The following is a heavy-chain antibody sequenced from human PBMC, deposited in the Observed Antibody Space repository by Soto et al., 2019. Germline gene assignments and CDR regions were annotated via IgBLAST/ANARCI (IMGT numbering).Heavy chain of an antibody. CDR1: GGSLSAYY. D-gene: IGHD2-2*01. CDR3: ALAPAAHILH. CDR2: INPSGTT. Sequence: SETLSLTCAVYGGSLSAYYWSWIRQPPGKGLEWIGEINPSGTTNYNPSLKSRVTISVDTSKNQFSLKLSSVTAADTAVYHCALAPAAHILHWGQGALVTVSS. V-gene: IGHV4-34*01. J-gene: IGHJ1*01.